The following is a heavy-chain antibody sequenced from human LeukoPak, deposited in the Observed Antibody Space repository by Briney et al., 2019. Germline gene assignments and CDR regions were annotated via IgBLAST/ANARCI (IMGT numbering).Heavy chain of an antibody. CDR3: AKEGYYDSSGSLNWFDP. D-gene: IGHD3-22*01. Sequence: PGGSLRLSCAASGFTFSSYAMSWVRQARGKGLEWVSDISGSGGSTYYADSVKGRFTISRDNSKNTLYLQMNSLRAEDTAVYYCAKEGYYDSSGSLNWFDPWGQGTLVTVSS. V-gene: IGHV3-23*01. J-gene: IGHJ5*02. CDR1: GFTFSSYA. CDR2: ISGSGGST.